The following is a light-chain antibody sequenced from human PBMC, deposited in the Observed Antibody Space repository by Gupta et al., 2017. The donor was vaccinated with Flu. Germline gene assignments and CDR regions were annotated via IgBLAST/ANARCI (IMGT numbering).Light chain of an antibody. V-gene: IGKV1-5*03. CDR2: KAS. CDR3: QQYNSYP. J-gene: IGKJ2*01. Sequence: VGDRVTITCRASQSISSWLAWYQQKPGKAPKLLIHKASSLESGVPSRFSGSGSGTEFTLTISSLQPDDFATYYCQQYNSYPFGQGTKLEIK. CDR1: QSISSW.